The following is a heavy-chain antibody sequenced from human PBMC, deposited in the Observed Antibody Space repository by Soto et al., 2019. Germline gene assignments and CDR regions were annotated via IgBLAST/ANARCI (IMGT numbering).Heavy chain of an antibody. V-gene: IGHV4-34*01. CDR1: GGSFSGYY. D-gene: IGHD3-9*01. Sequence: SETLSLTCAVYGGSFSGYYWSWIRQPPGKGLEWIGEINHSGSTNYNPSLKSRVAISVDTSKNQFSLKLSSVTAADTAVYYCARKVSGPGWLASLRLPNWFDPWGQGTLVTVSS. CDR3: ARKVSGPGWLASLRLPNWFDP. CDR2: INHSGST. J-gene: IGHJ5*02.